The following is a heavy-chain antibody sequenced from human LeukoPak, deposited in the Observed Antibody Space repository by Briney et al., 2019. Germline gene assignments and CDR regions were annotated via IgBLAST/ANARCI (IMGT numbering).Heavy chain of an antibody. CDR2: IDKNDATT. D-gene: IGHD1/OR15-1a*01. J-gene: IGHJ4*02. CDR1: GFTFSSCS. CDR3: AKYNGQLLEQWYYDY. V-gene: IGHV3-23*01. Sequence: TGGSLRLSCAASGFTFSSCSMNWVRQAPGKGLEWVSSIDKNDATTNYADSVRGRFTISRDNSKNTLHLQMSSLRAEDTAVYYCAKYNGQLLEQWYYDYWGQGTLVTVSS.